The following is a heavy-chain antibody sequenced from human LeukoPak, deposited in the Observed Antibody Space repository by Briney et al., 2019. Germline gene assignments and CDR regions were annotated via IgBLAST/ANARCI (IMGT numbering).Heavy chain of an antibody. V-gene: IGHV4-59*08. CDR1: GGPISSYY. Sequence: PSETLSLTCTVSGGPISSYYWSWIPQPPGKGLEWVEYIYYSGSTNYHPALKGQITISEDTSKKQFSLELNPPAAEDTARYSCARGGYVLRFLERLLFPEQWGQGTLVTVSS. CDR3: ARGGYVLRFLERLLFPEQ. J-gene: IGHJ4*02. D-gene: IGHD3-3*01. CDR2: IYYSGST.